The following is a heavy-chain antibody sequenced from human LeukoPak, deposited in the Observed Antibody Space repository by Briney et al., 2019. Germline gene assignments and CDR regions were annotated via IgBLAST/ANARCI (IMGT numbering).Heavy chain of an antibody. CDR1: GFTFTNYV. J-gene: IGHJ4*02. Sequence: GGSLRLSCVASGFTFTNYVMNWVRQTPGKGLEWVSSISGSGDNTFYSDSVKGRFTISRDNSKNTLYLQMNSLRLEDTAAYYCAKIRAPSGWFNSDYWGQGTLVTVSS. CDR3: AKIRAPSGWFNSDY. CDR2: ISGSGDNT. V-gene: IGHV3-23*01. D-gene: IGHD6-19*01.